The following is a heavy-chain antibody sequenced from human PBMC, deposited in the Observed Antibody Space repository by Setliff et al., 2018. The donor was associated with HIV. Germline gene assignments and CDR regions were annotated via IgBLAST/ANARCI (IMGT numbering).Heavy chain of an antibody. J-gene: IGHJ6*03. V-gene: IGHV4-34*01. CDR1: GGSFSDYY. D-gene: IGHD6-6*01. Sequence: PSETLSLTCAVYGGSFSDYYWTWIRQPPGKGLEWIGEINHSGSTNCNPSLKSRVTISVDTSKNQFSLKVSSVTAADTAVYYCARDGGAARPMDVWGKGTTVTVSS. CDR2: INHSGST. CDR3: ARDGGAARPMDV.